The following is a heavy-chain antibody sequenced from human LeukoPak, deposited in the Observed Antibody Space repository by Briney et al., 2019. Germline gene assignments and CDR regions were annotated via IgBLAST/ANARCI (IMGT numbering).Heavy chain of an antibody. CDR1: GGSISTSSYY. CDR3: ARHSRPSYYYDISASIGDQ. D-gene: IGHD3-22*01. J-gene: IGHJ5*02. V-gene: IGHV4-39*01. Sequence: SETLSLTCTVSGGSISTSSYYWGWIRQPPGKGLEWIGSIYYSGSTYYNPSLKSRVTISIDTSKNQFSLKLSSVTAADTAVFCCARHSRPSYYYDISASIGDQWGQGTLVTVSS. CDR2: IYYSGST.